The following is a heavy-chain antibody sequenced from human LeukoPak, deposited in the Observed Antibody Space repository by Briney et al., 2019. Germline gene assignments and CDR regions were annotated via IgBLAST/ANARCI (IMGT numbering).Heavy chain of an antibody. Sequence: SETLSLTCTVSGGSISNYYWSWIRQPAGKGLEWIGRIYTSGSTNYNPSLKSRVTMSIDTSKKQFSLKLTSVTAADTAVYYCTRDGGEGYNWVDYWGQGTLATVSA. CDR3: TRDGGEGYNWVDY. V-gene: IGHV4-4*07. CDR1: GGSISNYY. D-gene: IGHD5-24*01. J-gene: IGHJ4*02. CDR2: IYTSGST.